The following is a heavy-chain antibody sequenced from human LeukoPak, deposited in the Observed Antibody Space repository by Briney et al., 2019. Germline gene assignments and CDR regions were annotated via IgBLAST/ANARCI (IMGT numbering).Heavy chain of an antibody. CDR2: IYYSGST. J-gene: IGHJ3*02. CDR3: ARESDSSGYDGAFDI. D-gene: IGHD3-22*01. V-gene: IGHV4-31*03. Sequence: PSETLSLTCTVSGGSISSGGYYWSWIRQHPGKGLEWIGYIYYSGSTYYNPSLKSRVTISVDTSKNQFSLKLSSVTAADTAVYYCARESDSSGYDGAFDIWAKGQWSPSLQ. CDR1: GGSISSGGYY.